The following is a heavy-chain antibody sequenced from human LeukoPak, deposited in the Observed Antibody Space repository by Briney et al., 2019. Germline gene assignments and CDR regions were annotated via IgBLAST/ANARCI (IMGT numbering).Heavy chain of an antibody. CDR1: GGSISSGGYY. Sequence: SETLSVTCTVSGGSISSGGYYWSWIRQHPGKGLEWIGYIYYSGSTYYNPSLKSRVTISVDTSKNQFSLKLSSVTAADTAVYYCARDRRELPYGMDVWGQGTTVTVSS. V-gene: IGHV4-31*03. D-gene: IGHD1-26*01. CDR2: IYYSGST. J-gene: IGHJ6*02. CDR3: ARDRRELPYGMDV.